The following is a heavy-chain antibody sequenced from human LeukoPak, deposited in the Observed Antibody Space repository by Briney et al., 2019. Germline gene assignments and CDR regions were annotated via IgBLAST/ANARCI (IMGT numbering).Heavy chain of an antibody. CDR3: ARDYLYWYFDL. J-gene: IGHJ2*01. Sequence: GRSLRLSCAASGFTFSSYGMHWVRQAPGKGLEWVAVIWYGGSNKYYADSVKGRFTISRDNSKNTLYLQMNSLRAEDTAVYYCARDYLYWYFDLWGRGTLVTVSS. CDR2: IWYGGSNK. CDR1: GFTFSSYG. V-gene: IGHV3-33*01.